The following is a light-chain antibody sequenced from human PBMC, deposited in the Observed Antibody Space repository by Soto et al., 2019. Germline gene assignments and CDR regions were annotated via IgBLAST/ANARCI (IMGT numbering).Light chain of an antibody. V-gene: IGLV2-14*01. CDR2: DVS. CDR1: SSDVGGYNY. Sequence: QSALTQPSSVSGSPGQSITISCTGTSSDVGGYNYVSWYQQHPGKAPKLMMYDVSNRPSGVSNRFSGSKSGNTASLTISGLQAEDEADYYSSSYTRSSTPYVFGTGTKVTVL. CDR3: SSYTRSSTPYV. J-gene: IGLJ1*01.